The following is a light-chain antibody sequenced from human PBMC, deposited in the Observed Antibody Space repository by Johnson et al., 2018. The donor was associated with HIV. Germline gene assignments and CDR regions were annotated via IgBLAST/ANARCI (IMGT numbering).Light chain of an antibody. Sequence: QSVLTQPPSVSAAPGQKVTISCSGSSSNIGNNYVSWYQQLPGTAPKLLIYDNNKRPSGIPDRFSGSKSGTSATLGITGLQTGDEADYYCETWDSSLSAVFGHGTKVTVL. J-gene: IGLJ1*01. CDR1: SSNIGNNY. CDR3: ETWDSSLSAV. CDR2: DNN. V-gene: IGLV1-51*01.